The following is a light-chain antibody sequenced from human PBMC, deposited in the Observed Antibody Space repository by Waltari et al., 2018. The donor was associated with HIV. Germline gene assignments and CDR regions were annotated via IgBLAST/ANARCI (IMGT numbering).Light chain of an antibody. V-gene: IGKV4-1*01. CDR3: QQYYSSPPT. J-gene: IGKJ2*01. CDR2: WAS. Sequence: DIVMTQSPDSLAVSLGERATINCKSSQSVLYSSNNKNYLAWYQRKPGQPPKLLIYWASTRESGVPGRFSGSGSGTDFTLTISSLQVEDVAVYYCQQYYSSPPTFGQGTKLEIK. CDR1: QSVLYSSNNKNY.